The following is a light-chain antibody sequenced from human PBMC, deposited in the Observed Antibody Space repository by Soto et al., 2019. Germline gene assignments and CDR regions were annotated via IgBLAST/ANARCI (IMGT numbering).Light chain of an antibody. Sequence: EIVLTQSPATLSLSPGERATLSCRASQSVSSYLAWYQQKPGQAPRLLIYDASNRATGIPARFSGSGSGTDFILTISSLETEDFAVYYCQQRSNWPTWTFGQGTKVEIK. CDR1: QSVSSY. CDR2: DAS. CDR3: QQRSNWPTWT. V-gene: IGKV3-11*01. J-gene: IGKJ1*01.